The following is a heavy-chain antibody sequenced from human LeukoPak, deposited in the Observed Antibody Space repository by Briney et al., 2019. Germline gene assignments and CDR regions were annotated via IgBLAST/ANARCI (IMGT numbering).Heavy chain of an antibody. V-gene: IGHV4-59*11. Sequence: PSETLSLTCSVSGDPMNGHFWSWIRQSPGKGLEWIGNVHYSLPSNFSPSLKSRVTISMDTSRSQFSLKLGTMPPSDTAVYYCLCYNFVGRTFDCWGQGTLVTVSS. CDR1: GDPMNGHF. CDR3: LCYNFVGRTFDC. D-gene: IGHD5-24*01. CDR2: VHYSLPS. J-gene: IGHJ4*02.